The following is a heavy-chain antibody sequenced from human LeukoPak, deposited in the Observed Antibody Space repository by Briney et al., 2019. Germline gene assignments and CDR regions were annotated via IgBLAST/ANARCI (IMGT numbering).Heavy chain of an antibody. CDR2: ISSDGSNK. J-gene: IGHJ4*02. CDR1: GFIFSTYA. V-gene: IGHV3-30*04. CDR3: AREYSSYFDY. D-gene: IGHD6-19*01. Sequence: PGGSLRLSCAASGFIFSTYAMHWVRQAPGKGLEWVAVISSDGSNKYYADSVKGRFTISRDNSKNTLYLQMNSLRAEDTAVYYCAREYSSYFDYWGQGTLVTVSS.